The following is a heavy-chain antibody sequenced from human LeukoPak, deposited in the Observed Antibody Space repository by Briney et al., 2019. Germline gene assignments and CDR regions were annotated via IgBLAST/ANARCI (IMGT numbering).Heavy chain of an antibody. CDR2: IKSKTDGGTT. V-gene: IGHV3-15*01. D-gene: IGHD1-20*01. J-gene: IGHJ4*02. CDR3: TTVVYNWNDVRDY. Sequence: GGSLRLSCAASGFTFSNAWMSWVRQAPGKGLEWVGRIKSKTDGGTTDYAAPVKGRFTISRDDSKNALYLQMNSLKTEDTAVYYCTTVVYNWNDVRDYWGQGTLVTVSS. CDR1: GFTFSNAW.